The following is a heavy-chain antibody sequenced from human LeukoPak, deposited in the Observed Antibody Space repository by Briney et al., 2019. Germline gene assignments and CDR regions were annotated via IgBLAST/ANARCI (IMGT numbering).Heavy chain of an antibody. J-gene: IGHJ4*02. V-gene: IGHV1-2*02. Sequence: ASVKVSCKASGYTFTGYYMHWVRQAPGQGLEWMGWIDPNSGGTNYAQKFQGRVTMTRDTSISTAYMELSSLRSDDSAVYYCARGGPMIFVVITTPPFDSWGQGTLVTVYS. D-gene: IGHD3-22*01. CDR1: GYTFTGYY. CDR3: ARGGPMIFVVITTPPFDS. CDR2: IDPNSGGT.